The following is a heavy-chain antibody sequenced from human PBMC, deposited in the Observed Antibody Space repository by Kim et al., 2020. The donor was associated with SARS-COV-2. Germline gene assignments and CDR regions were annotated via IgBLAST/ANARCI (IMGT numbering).Heavy chain of an antibody. D-gene: IGHD3-9*01. V-gene: IGHV3-23*01. CDR1: GFTFSSYA. Sequence: GGSLRLSCAASGFTFSSYAMSWVRQAPGKGLEWVSAISGSGGSTYYADSVKGRFTISRDNSKNTLYLQMNSLRAEDTAVYYCAKVGVRYFDWSNWFDPWGQGTLVTVSS. CDR3: AKVGVRYFDWSNWFDP. CDR2: ISGSGGST. J-gene: IGHJ5*02.